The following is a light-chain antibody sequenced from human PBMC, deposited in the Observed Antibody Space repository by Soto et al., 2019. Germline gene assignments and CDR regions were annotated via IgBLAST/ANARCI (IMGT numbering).Light chain of an antibody. CDR2: GAS. CDR3: QQSSGAPYT. J-gene: IGKJ2*01. Sequence: DIQMTQSPSTLSASVGDRVTITCRASQSISNYLNWYQQRPGKAPQLLIYGASRLQPGVPSRFSGSRSGTDFTLTISSLQPEDFGTYFCQQSSGAPYTFGQGPRLDI. V-gene: IGKV1-39*01. CDR1: QSISNY.